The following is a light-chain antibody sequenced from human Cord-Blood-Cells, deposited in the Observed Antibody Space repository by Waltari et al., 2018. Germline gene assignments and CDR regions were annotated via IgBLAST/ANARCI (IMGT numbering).Light chain of an antibody. CDR3: QQRSNWPPLT. CDR1: QSVSRY. J-gene: IGKJ4*01. Sequence: EIVLTQSPATLSLSPGDRATLPCRASQSVSRYLDWYQQKPGQAPRLHIYDASNRTTGIPARFSCSGSGTDFTLTISSLDPEDFAVYYCQQRSNWPPLTFGGGTKVEIK. V-gene: IGKV3-11*01. CDR2: DAS.